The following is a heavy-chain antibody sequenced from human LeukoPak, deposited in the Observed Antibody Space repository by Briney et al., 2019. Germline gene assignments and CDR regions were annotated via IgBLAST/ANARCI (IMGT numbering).Heavy chain of an antibody. CDR1: GFTFGDYA. J-gene: IGHJ4*02. D-gene: IGHD3-10*01. Sequence: PGRSLRLSCTASGFTFGDYAMSWFRQAPGKGLEWVGFIRSKAYGGTTDYAAPVKGRFTISRDGSKNTLYLQMNSLKTEDTAVYYCTTDLTMVRGVPDFDYWGQGTLVTVSS. CDR3: TTDLTMVRGVPDFDY. V-gene: IGHV3-49*01. CDR2: IRSKAYGGTT.